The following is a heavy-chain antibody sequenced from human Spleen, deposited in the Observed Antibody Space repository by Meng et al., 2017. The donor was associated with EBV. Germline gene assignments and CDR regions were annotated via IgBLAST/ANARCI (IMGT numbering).Heavy chain of an antibody. V-gene: IGHV4-34*01. CDR2: INHSGSI. CDR3: TRGGYYGSGNNYFSD. D-gene: IGHD3-10*01. Sequence: QVVLHQSGAGLLKPSETLTLTCGVYGGSFSDYFWSWIRQPPGKGLEWIGGINHSGSINYNPSLKSRVTVSVDTSKNQFSLKLTSVTAADTAVYYCTRGGYYGSGNNYFSDWGQGTLVTVS. J-gene: IGHJ4*02. CDR1: GGSFSDYF.